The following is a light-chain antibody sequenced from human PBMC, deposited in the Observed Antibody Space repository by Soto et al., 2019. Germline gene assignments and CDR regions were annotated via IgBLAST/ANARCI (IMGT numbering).Light chain of an antibody. CDR3: QQYNNWPSWT. CDR2: DAS. Sequence: PGESATLSGRATRSVSSYLAWYQQKPGQAPRLLIYDASSRPTGIPARFSGSGSGTEFTLTISSLQSEDFAVYYCQQYNNWPSWTFGQGTKVDI. J-gene: IGKJ1*01. CDR1: RSVSSY. V-gene: IGKV3-15*01.